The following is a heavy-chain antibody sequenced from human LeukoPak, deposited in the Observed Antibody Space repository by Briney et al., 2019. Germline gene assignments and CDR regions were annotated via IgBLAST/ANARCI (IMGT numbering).Heavy chain of an antibody. Sequence: SETLSLTCTVSGGSISSNYWSWIRQPPGKGLEWIGYIYYSGSTYYNPSLKSRVTISVDTSKNQFSLKLSSVTAADTAVYYCARPARYWGQGTLVTVSS. CDR1: GGSISSNY. V-gene: IGHV4-59*08. CDR2: IYYSGST. CDR3: ARPARY. J-gene: IGHJ4*02.